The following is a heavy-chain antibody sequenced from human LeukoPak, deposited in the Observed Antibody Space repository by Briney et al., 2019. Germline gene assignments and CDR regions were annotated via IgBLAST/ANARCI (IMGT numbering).Heavy chain of an antibody. D-gene: IGHD5-24*01. J-gene: IGHJ4*02. CDR2: ISYDGSNK. CDR1: GFTFSSYG. CDR3: AKVERHGYNSFDY. V-gene: IGHV3-30*18. Sequence: GGSPRLSCAASGFTFSSYGMHWVRQAPGKGLEWVAVISYDGSNKYYADSVKGRFTISRDNSKNTLYLQMNSLRAEDTAVYYCAKVERHGYNSFDYWGQGTLVTVSS.